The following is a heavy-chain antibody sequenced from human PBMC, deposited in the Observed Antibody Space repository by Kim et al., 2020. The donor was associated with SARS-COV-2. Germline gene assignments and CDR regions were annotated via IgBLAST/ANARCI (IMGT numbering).Heavy chain of an antibody. D-gene: IGHD3-10*01. CDR1: GYTFTSYG. CDR2: ISAYNGKT. CDR3: ARFVRGVIINSGSILDY. V-gene: IGHV1-18*01. J-gene: IGHJ4*02. Sequence: ASVKVSCKASGYTFTSYGISWVRQAPGQGLEWMGGISAYNGKTNYAQKLQGRVTMTTDTSTSTAYMELRSLRSDDTAVYYCARFVRGVIINSGSILDYWGQGTLVTVSS.